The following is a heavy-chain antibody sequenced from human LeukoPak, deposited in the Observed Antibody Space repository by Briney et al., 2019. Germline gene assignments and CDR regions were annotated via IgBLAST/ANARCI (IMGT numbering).Heavy chain of an antibody. V-gene: IGHV3-23*01. CDR1: GFSFSDYV. D-gene: IGHD1-26*01. CDR2: ISNWDGSST. J-gene: IGHJ4*02. CDR3: TRRVGGTPDY. Sequence: GGSLRLSCVASGFSFSDYVTTWVRQAPGKGLEWVSAISNWDGSSTDYADSVKGRFTISRDNSKNTVYLQMNSVRAEDTALYYCTRRVGGTPDYWGLGTLVTVSS.